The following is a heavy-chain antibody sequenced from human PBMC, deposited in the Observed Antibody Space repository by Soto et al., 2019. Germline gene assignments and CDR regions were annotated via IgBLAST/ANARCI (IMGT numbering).Heavy chain of an antibody. CDR3: ARGITLPTPLDY. V-gene: IGHV3-23*01. CDR2: VSASGLNT. Sequence: GGSLRLSCAASGFTFITYAMAWVRQAPGKGLEWVSGVSASGLNTDYADPVKGRFYISRDNSKNTLYLQMNSLRAEDTAVYYCARGITLPTPLDYWGQGTLVTVSS. D-gene: IGHD1-20*01. J-gene: IGHJ4*02. CDR1: GFTFITYA.